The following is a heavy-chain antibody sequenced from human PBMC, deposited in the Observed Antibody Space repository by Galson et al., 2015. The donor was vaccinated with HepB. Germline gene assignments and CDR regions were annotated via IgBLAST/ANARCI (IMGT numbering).Heavy chain of an antibody. Sequence: SVKVSCKASGYTFTIYAMHWVRQAPGQRLEWMGGFDPEDGETIYAQKFQGRVTMTEDTSTDTAYMELSSLRSEDTAVYHCATDFKVGIAVATFDYWGQGTLVTVSS. CDR3: ATDFKVGIAVATFDY. V-gene: IGHV1-24*01. D-gene: IGHD6-19*01. J-gene: IGHJ4*02. CDR2: FDPEDGET. CDR1: GYTFTIYA.